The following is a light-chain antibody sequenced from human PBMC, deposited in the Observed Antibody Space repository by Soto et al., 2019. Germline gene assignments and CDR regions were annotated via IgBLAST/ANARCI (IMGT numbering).Light chain of an antibody. V-gene: IGKV3-20*01. J-gene: IGKJ1*01. CDR3: QQYVSSGT. Sequence: IVLTKSPGTLSLSPGERATLSCRASQSVSNNYLAWYQQKPGQAPRLLIYGASNRATGIPDRFSGSGSGTDLTLTISRLEPEDFAVYYCQQYVSSGTFGQGTKVDI. CDR1: QSVSNNY. CDR2: GAS.